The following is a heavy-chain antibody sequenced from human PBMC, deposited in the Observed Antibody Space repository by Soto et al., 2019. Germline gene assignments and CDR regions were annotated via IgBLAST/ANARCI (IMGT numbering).Heavy chain of an antibody. D-gene: IGHD2-8*02. CDR1: GGSFSGYY. Sequence: SETLSLTCAVYGGSFSGYYLTWIRQPPGTGLEWIGEINHSGSTNYNPSLKSQVTISVDTSKNQFSLKLTSVTAADTAVYYCARDKITGLFDYWGQGTLVTVSS. CDR2: INHSGST. J-gene: IGHJ4*02. CDR3: ARDKITGLFDY. V-gene: IGHV4-34*01.